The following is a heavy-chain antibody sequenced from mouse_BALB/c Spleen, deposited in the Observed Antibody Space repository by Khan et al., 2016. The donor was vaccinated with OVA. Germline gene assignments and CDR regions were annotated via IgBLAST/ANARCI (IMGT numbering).Heavy chain of an antibody. J-gene: IGHJ2*01. V-gene: IGHV5-17*02. D-gene: IGHD1-1*01. Sequence: EVQLKESGGGLVQPGGSRKLSCAASGFTFNSYGMHWVRQAPEKGLEWVAYISGDSNTVYNTDTVKGRFTISRDNPKKTLFLQMTSLMSEDTAMYYCATSYFYGYYFDYWGPGTTLTVS. CDR1: GFTFNSYG. CDR3: ATSYFYGYYFDY. CDR2: ISGDSNTV.